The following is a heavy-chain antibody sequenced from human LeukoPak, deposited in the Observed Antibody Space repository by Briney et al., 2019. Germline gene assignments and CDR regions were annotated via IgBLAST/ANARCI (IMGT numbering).Heavy chain of an antibody. CDR2: ICAYNGNT. CDR1: GYTFTSYG. D-gene: IGHD3-9*01. Sequence: ASVKVSCKASGYTFTSYGISWARPAPGQGLAWVGCICAYNGNTNNAQKLQGRVTMNTDKSTRTAYKELRSLRSDDTAVYYCADIDILTGYPMRYWGQGTLVTVSS. V-gene: IGHV1-18*01. J-gene: IGHJ4*02. CDR3: ADIDILTGYPMRY.